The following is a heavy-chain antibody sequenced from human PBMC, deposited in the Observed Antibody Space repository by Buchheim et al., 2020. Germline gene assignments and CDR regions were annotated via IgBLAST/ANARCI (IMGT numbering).Heavy chain of an antibody. J-gene: IGHJ6*02. V-gene: IGHV3-7*04. CDR2: IKQDGSEK. Sequence: EVQLVESGGGLVQPGGSLRLSCAASGFTFSSYWMSWVRQAPGKGLEWVANIKQDGSEKYYVDSVNGRFTISRDNAKNSLYLQMNSLRAEDTAVYYCARDPHSSGYYSYYYYGMDVWGQGTT. CDR1: GFTFSSYW. CDR3: ARDPHSSGYYSYYYYGMDV. D-gene: IGHD3-22*01.